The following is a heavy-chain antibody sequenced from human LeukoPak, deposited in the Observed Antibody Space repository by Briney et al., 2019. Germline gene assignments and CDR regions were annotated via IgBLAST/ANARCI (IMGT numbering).Heavy chain of an antibody. D-gene: IGHD5-12*01. J-gene: IGHJ4*02. Sequence: GGSLSLSSAASGLPYSRYWMRWVRQAAGKGLEWVASMSYDGSNTYYADSVKGRFTISRDKSKNTLYLQMNSLRAEDTAVYYCARSAAAGRIVATFDYWGQGTLATVSS. V-gene: IGHV3-30*03. CDR1: GLPYSRYW. CDR3: ARSAAAGRIVATFDY. CDR2: MSYDGSNT.